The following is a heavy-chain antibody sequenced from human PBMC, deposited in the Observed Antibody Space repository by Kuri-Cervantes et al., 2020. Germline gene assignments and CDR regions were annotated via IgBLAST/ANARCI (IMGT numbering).Heavy chain of an antibody. CDR3: ARDRTPFGDYTNAFDI. Sequence: ASVKVSCKVSGYTLTELSMHWVRQAPGKGLEWMGGFDPEDGETIYAQKFQGRVTMTEDKSTDTAYMELSSLRSEDTAVYYCARDRTPFGDYTNAFDIWGQGTMVTVSS. D-gene: IGHD4-17*01. CDR2: FDPEDGET. J-gene: IGHJ3*02. V-gene: IGHV1-24*01. CDR1: GYTLTELS.